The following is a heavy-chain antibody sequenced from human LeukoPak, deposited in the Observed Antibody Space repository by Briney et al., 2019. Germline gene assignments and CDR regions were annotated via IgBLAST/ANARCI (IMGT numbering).Heavy chain of an antibody. Sequence: PGGSLRLSCAASGFTFSDYYMSWIRQAAGKGLEWLSYISSSDTIYYADSVKGRFTISRDNAKNSLYLQMNSLRAEDTAVYYCARSGGYYSPFRYWGQGTLVTVSS. V-gene: IGHV3-11*04. CDR2: ISSSDTI. J-gene: IGHJ4*02. CDR1: GFTFSDYY. D-gene: IGHD3-3*01. CDR3: ARSGGYYSPFRY.